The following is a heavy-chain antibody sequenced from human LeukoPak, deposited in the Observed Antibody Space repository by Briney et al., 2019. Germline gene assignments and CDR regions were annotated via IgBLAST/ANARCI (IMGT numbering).Heavy chain of an antibody. Sequence: SETLSLTCTVSGGSISSSSYYWGWIRQPPGKGLEWIGYIYYSGNSNYNPSLTSRVTISLDTSKDQFSLRLSSVTAADTAFYYCARESATSGSTDWGQGTLVTVSS. CDR3: ARESATSGSTD. CDR2: IYYSGNS. D-gene: IGHD3-10*01. CDR1: GGSISSSSYY. J-gene: IGHJ4*02. V-gene: IGHV4-61*05.